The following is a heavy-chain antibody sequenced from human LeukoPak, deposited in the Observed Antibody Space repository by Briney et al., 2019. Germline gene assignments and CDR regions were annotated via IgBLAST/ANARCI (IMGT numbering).Heavy chain of an antibody. CDR2: LSYTGRT. J-gene: IGHJ6*03. V-gene: IGHV4-39*02. D-gene: IGHD3-22*01. Sequence: PTESLSLTCTVSGGSISSSTYCWGWIRQPPGKGLEWIGRLSYTGRTYYNPSLKTRVTISVDTSKNHFSLSLSSVTAADTAVDYCARLTHSYYTDTSGYYPYYYMDVWGKGTMVTVSS. CDR3: ARLTHSYYTDTSGYYPYYYMDV. CDR1: GGSISSSTYC.